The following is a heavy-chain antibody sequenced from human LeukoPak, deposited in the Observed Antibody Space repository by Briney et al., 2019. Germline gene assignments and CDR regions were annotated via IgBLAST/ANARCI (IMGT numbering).Heavy chain of an antibody. Sequence: PGGSLRLSCAASGFTFSNNAMSWVRQAPGKGLECVSAISGSGGSTYYADSVKGRFTISRDNSKNTLYLKMNSLRAEAPAVYYWAKGLRSRNVWLDYWGQGTLVTVSS. V-gene: IGHV3-23*01. CDR1: GFTFSNNA. CDR2: ISGSGGST. J-gene: IGHJ4*02. CDR3: AKGLRSRNVWLDY. D-gene: IGHD3-22*01.